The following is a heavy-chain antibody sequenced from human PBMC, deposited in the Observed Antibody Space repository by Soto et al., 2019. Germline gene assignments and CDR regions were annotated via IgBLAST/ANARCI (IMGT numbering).Heavy chain of an antibody. CDR3: TTGLRAGYSSSWLKTDPTNKNWFDP. Sequence: GGSLRLSCAASGFTFSNAWMSWVRQAPGKGLEWVGRIKSKTDGGTTDYAAPVKGRFTISRDDSKNTLYLQMNSLKTEDTAVYYCTTGLRAGYSSSWLKTDPTNKNWFDPWGQGTLVTVSS. CDR1: GFTFSNAW. V-gene: IGHV3-15*01. J-gene: IGHJ5*02. CDR2: IKSKTDGGTT. D-gene: IGHD6-13*01.